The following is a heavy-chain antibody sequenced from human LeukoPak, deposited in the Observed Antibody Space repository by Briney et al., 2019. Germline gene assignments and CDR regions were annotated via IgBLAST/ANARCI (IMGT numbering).Heavy chain of an antibody. CDR2: INGRGGKT. Sequence: PGGSLRLSCAASGFTFSDYAMSWVRQAPGRGLEWVSSINGRGGKTYYADSVKGRFTVSRDNPRNTLFLQMNSLRAEDTAIYYCAKDRPASYGESDYWGQGTLVTVSS. CDR3: AKDRPASYGESDY. CDR1: GFTFSDYA. D-gene: IGHD4-17*01. J-gene: IGHJ4*02. V-gene: IGHV3-23*01.